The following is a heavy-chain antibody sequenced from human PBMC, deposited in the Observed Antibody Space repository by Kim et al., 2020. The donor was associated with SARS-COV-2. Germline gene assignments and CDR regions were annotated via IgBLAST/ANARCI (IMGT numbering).Heavy chain of an antibody. D-gene: IGHD6-19*01. V-gene: IGHV1-2*02. J-gene: IGHJ4*02. CDR3: ARKGIAVAGTGYNY. Sequence: ARKFQGRVTRTRDTSISTAYMELSRLRSDDTAVYYCARKGIAVAGTGYNYWGQGTLVTVSS.